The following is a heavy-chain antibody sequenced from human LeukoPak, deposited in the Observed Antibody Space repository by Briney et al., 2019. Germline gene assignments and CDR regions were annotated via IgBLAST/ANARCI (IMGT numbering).Heavy chain of an antibody. D-gene: IGHD2-21*02. J-gene: IGHJ4*02. CDR1: GFTFSSYA. CDR2: ITSSSSHV. Sequence: GGSLRLSCAASGFTFSSYALNWVRQAPGKGLEWVSHITSSSSHVHYADSAKGRFTISRDNAKNSLYLQMNSLRVEDTAVYYCARGYCGGDCYGDWGQGTLVTVSS. CDR3: ARGYCGGDCYGD. V-gene: IGHV3-21*01.